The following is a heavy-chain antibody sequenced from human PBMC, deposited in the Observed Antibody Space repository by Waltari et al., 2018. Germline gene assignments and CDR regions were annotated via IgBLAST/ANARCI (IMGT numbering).Heavy chain of an antibody. CDR3: ARVQTKYCTNGVCYYFDY. J-gene: IGHJ4*02. D-gene: IGHD2-8*01. V-gene: IGHV1-69*12. CDR1: GGTFSSYA. Sequence: QVQLVQSGAEVKKPGSSVKVSCKASGGTFSSYAISWVRQAPGQGLEWMGGFIPIFGTANYAQKFQGRVTITADESTSTAYMELSSLRSEDTAVYYCARVQTKYCTNGVCYYFDYWGQGTLVTVSS. CDR2: FIPIFGTA.